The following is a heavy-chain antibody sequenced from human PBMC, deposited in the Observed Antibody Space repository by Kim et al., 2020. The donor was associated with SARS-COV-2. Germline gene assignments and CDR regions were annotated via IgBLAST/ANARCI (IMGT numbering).Heavy chain of an antibody. CDR1: GYTFTSYY. J-gene: IGHJ6*02. CDR3: ARDLTTTVTGNYYYYYGMDI. CDR2: INPSGGST. V-gene: IGHV1-46*01. Sequence: ASVKVSCKASGYTFTSYYMHWVRQAPGQGLEWMGIINPSGGSTSNAQKFQGRVTMTRDTSTSTVYMELSSLRSEDTAVYYCARDLTTTVTGNYYYYYGMDIWGQGTTFTVSS. D-gene: IGHD4-4*01.